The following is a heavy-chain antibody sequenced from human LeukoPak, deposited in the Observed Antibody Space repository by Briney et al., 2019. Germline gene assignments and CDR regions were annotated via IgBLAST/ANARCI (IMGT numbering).Heavy chain of an antibody. CDR1: GGSISSGVWY. Sequence: SETLSLTCTVSGGSISSGVWYWSWVRQHPGKGLEWIGYVHYSGSTYYNPSLKSRVTMSVDTSKNQFSLKLSSVTAADTAVYFCARADEYYYYGLDVWGQGTTVTVSS. J-gene: IGHJ6*02. CDR2: VHYSGST. CDR3: ARADEYYYYGLDV. V-gene: IGHV4-31*03.